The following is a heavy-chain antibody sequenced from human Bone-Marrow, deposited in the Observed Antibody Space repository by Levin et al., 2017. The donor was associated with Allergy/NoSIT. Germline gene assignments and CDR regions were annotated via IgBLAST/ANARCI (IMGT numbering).Heavy chain of an antibody. D-gene: IGHD3-3*01. Sequence: GESLKISCAASGFTLSSYSLNWVRQAPGEGLGWVSSISSSSSYMYYPDSVKGRFTISRDNAKNSLYLQMSSLRVEDTAVYYCARSVFGVLIPSFDYWGQGTLVTVSS. CDR1: GFTLSSYS. CDR3: ARSVFGVLIPSFDY. J-gene: IGHJ4*02. CDR2: ISSSSSYM. V-gene: IGHV3-21*06.